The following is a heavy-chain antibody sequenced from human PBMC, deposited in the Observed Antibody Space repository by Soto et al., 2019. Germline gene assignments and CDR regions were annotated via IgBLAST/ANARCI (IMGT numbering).Heavy chain of an antibody. CDR2: ISYDGRNK. Sequence: QVQLVESGGGVVQPGRSLRLSCAASGFTFSSYGMHWVRQAPGKGLEWVAVISYDGRNKYYEDSVKGRFTISRDNSKSTMYLQMNSLRAEDTAVYYCAKALRTYYYDSSGYYPPAPMYYYYGMDVWGQGTTVTVSS. CDR1: GFTFSSYG. J-gene: IGHJ6*02. V-gene: IGHV3-30*18. D-gene: IGHD3-22*01. CDR3: AKALRTYYYDSSGYYPPAPMYYYYGMDV.